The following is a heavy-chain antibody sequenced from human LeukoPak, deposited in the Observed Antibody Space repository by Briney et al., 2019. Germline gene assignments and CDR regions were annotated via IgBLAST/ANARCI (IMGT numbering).Heavy chain of an antibody. Sequence: QPGGTLRLSCAASGLTFSSSGMSWVRQAPGKGLEWVSGISGSGGSTYYADSVKGRFTISRDNSKNTLYLQMNSLRAEDTAVYYCAKLYRSVVVRNYFDYWGQGTLVTVSS. J-gene: IGHJ4*02. CDR2: ISGSGGST. CDR1: GLTFSSSG. D-gene: IGHD3-22*01. CDR3: AKLYRSVVVRNYFDY. V-gene: IGHV3-23*01.